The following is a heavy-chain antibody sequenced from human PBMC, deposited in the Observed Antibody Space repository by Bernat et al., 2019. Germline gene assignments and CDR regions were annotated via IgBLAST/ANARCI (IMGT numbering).Heavy chain of an antibody. D-gene: IGHD3-10*01. Sequence: QVQLQESGPGLVKPSETLSLTCTVSGGSISSYYWSWIRQPPGKGLEWIGYIYYSGSTNYNPSLKSRVTISVDTSKNQFSLKLSSVTAADTAVYYCARLDMVRGVISGQSWGQGTLVTVSS. CDR3: ARLDMVRGVISGQS. V-gene: IGHV4-59*01. CDR1: GGSISSYY. J-gene: IGHJ4*02. CDR2: IYYSGST.